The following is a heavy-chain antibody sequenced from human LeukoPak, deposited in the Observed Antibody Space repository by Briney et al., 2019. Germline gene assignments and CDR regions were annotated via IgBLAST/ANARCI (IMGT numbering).Heavy chain of an antibody. Sequence: SETLSHTCTASGGSISTYYWSWIRQPPGKGLEWVGHIYYSGSTNYNPSIKSRVTISVDTSKNQFSLKLTSVTAADTAVYYCARSRDGYNIDSWGQGTLVTVSS. V-gene: IGHV4-59*01. CDR1: GGSISTYY. J-gene: IGHJ4*02. CDR2: IYYSGST. D-gene: IGHD5-24*01. CDR3: ARSRDGYNIDS.